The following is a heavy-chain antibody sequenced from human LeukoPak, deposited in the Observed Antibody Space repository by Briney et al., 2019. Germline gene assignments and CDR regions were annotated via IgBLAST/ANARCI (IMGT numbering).Heavy chain of an antibody. CDR3: ARDLGQYYDTSDNWFDP. D-gene: IGHD3-22*01. CDR2: IYSGGGTK. Sequence: GGSLTLSCAASGFTFSDRHMTWVRQAPGKGLEWVSYIYSGGGTKYYADSVKGRFTISRDNAKNTLNLQMNSLRAEDTAVYYCARDLGQYYDTSDNWFDPWGQGTLVTVSS. J-gene: IGHJ5*02. V-gene: IGHV3-48*03. CDR1: GFTFSDRH.